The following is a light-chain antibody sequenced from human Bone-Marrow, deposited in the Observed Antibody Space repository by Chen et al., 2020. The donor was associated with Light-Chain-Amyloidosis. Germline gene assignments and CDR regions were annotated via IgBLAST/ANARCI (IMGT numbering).Light chain of an antibody. CDR2: EVT. V-gene: IGLV2-14*01. CDR3: SSYTITNTLV. CDR1: RSDVGGDNH. J-gene: IGLJ1*01. Sequence: QSALTQPASVSGSPGQSLTISCTGTRSDVGGDNHVSWYHQHPDKAPKLMIYEVTNRPSWVPDRFSGSKSDNTASLTISGLQTEDEADYFCSSYTITNTLVFGSGTRVTVL.